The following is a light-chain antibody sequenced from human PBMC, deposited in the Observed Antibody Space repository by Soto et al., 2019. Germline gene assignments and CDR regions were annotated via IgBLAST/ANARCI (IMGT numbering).Light chain of an antibody. CDR1: QGISHY. CDR2: AAS. Sequence: DIQLPQSPSSLSASVGDRVTITCQASQGISHYLNWYQQKPGKAPKLLIYAASNLQSGVPSRFSGSGSGTEFTLTISSLQPDDFATYYCQHYNSYSEAFGQGTKVDIK. J-gene: IGKJ1*01. V-gene: IGKV1-9*01. CDR3: QHYNSYSEA.